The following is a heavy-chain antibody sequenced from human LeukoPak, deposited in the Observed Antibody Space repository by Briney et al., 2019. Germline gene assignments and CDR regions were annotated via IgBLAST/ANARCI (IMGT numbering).Heavy chain of an antibody. CDR1: GGTFSSYA. D-gene: IGHD2-2*01. J-gene: IGHJ6*03. V-gene: IGHV1-69*13. CDR3: TRAGARYCSSTSCYRYYYYYMDV. Sequence: SVTVSCKASGGTFSSYAISWVRQAPGQGLEWMGGIIPIFGTANYAQKFQGRVTITADESTSTAYMELSSLRSEDTAVYYCTRAGARYCSSTSCYRYYYYYMDVWGKGTTVTVSS. CDR2: IIPIFGTA.